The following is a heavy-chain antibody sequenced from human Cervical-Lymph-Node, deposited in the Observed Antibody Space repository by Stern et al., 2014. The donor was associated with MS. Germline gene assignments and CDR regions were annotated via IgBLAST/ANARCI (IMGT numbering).Heavy chain of an antibody. D-gene: IGHD2/OR15-2a*01. J-gene: IGHJ4*02. CDR1: GFTFDDYA. Sequence: EVQLVESGGGLVQPGRSLRLSCAASGFTFDDYAMHWVRQAPGKGLEWVSDISWNSGSIGYADSVKGRFTISRDNAKNSLYLQMNSLRAEDTALYYCAKATFYGAALDYWGQGTLVTVSS. CDR3: AKATFYGAALDY. CDR2: ISWNSGSI. V-gene: IGHV3-9*01.